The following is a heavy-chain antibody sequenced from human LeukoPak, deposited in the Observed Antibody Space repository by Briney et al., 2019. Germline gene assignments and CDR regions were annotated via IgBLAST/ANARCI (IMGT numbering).Heavy chain of an antibody. CDR1: GYTFTGYY. V-gene: IGHV1-2*02. D-gene: IGHD6-19*01. Sequence: ASVKVSCKASGYTFTGYYMHWVRQAPGQGLEWMGWINPNSGGTNYAQKFQGRVTMTRDTSISTAYMELSRLSSDDTAVYYCARGSGIAVAGHFDYWGQGTLVTVSS. CDR3: ARGSGIAVAGHFDY. CDR2: INPNSGGT. J-gene: IGHJ4*02.